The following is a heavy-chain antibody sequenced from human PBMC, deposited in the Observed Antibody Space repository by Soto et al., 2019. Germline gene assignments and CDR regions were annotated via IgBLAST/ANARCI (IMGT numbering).Heavy chain of an antibody. CDR3: ARDGPRYSNKDY. Sequence: ASVKVSCNASGGTFSSDTISLVSLAPGQGLEWMGRIIPILGIANYAQKFQGRVTITADKSTSTAYMELSSLRSEDTAVYYCARDGPRYSNKDYWGQGTLVTVSS. V-gene: IGHV1-69*04. CDR1: GGTFSSDT. CDR2: IIPILGIA. J-gene: IGHJ4*02. D-gene: IGHD4-4*01.